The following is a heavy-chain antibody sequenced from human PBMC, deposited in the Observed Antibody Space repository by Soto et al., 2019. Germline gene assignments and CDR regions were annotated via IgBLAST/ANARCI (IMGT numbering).Heavy chain of an antibody. CDR3: ARAGGTTVTGLWHFDS. J-gene: IGHJ4*02. V-gene: IGHV3-33*01. CDR1: GLTFNTYS. D-gene: IGHD4-17*01. CDR2: IWYDGTQK. Sequence: PGGSLRLSCGASGLTFNTYSMHWVRQPPGKGLEWLAAIWYDGTQKYYADSVKGRFIISRDNSKKTLYLEMNSLRAEDTAVYYCARAGGTTVTGLWHFDSWGQGTLVTVSS.